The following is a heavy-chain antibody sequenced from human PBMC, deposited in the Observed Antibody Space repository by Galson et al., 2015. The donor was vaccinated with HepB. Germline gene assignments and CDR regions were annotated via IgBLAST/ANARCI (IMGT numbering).Heavy chain of an antibody. CDR1: GFTFDDYA. V-gene: IGHV3-9*01. Sequence: SLRLSCAASGFTFDDYAMHWVRQAPGKGLEWVSGISWNSGSIGYADSVKGRFTISRDNAKNSLYLQMNSLRAEDTALYYCAKDAAYCGGDCYSYYFDYWGQGTLVTVSS. CDR2: ISWNSGSI. J-gene: IGHJ4*02. D-gene: IGHD2-21*01. CDR3: AKDAAYCGGDCYSYYFDY.